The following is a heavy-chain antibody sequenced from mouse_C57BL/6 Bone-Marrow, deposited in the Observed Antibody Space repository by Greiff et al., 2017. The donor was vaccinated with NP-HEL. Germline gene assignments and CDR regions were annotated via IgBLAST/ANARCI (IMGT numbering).Heavy chain of an antibody. CDR1: GFNIKDDY. Sequence: EVQLQQSGAELVRPGASVKLSCTASGFNIKDDYMHWVKQRPEQGLEWIGWIDPENGDTEYASKFQGKATITADTSSNTAYLQLSSLTSEDTAVYYCTTFITTVASYAMDYWGQGTSVTVSS. D-gene: IGHD1-1*01. J-gene: IGHJ4*01. CDR3: TTFITTVASYAMDY. V-gene: IGHV14-4*01. CDR2: IDPENGDT.